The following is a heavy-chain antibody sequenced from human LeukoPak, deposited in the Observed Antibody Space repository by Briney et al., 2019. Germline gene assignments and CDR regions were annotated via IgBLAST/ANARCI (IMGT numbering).Heavy chain of an antibody. CDR2: ISGSGTST. V-gene: IGHV3-23*01. Sequence: GGSLRLSCAASGFTFTNYAMSWVRQAPGKGLEWVSAISGSGTSTYYADSVKGRFTISRDNSENTLYLQMNSLRAEDTAVYYCARDLGVVIAEYYFDYWGQGTLVTVSS. CDR3: ARDLGVVIAEYYFDY. D-gene: IGHD2-21*01. CDR1: GFTFTNYA. J-gene: IGHJ4*02.